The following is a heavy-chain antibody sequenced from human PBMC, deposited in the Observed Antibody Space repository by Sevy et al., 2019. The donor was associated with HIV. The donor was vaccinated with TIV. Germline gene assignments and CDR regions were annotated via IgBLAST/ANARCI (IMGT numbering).Heavy chain of an antibody. V-gene: IGHV3-66*01. CDR1: EFSVTDNY. Sequence: GGCLRLSCAASEFSVTDNYMSWVRQAPGKGLERVSTIYSGGSTFYAESVKGRFTITRDNSKNTLYLHMNSLRAEDTAVYYSARDRYYHASGYYYYYYGLDVWGQGTTVTVSS. D-gene: IGHD3-22*01. CDR3: ARDRYYHASGYYYYYYGLDV. J-gene: IGHJ6*02. CDR2: IYSGGST.